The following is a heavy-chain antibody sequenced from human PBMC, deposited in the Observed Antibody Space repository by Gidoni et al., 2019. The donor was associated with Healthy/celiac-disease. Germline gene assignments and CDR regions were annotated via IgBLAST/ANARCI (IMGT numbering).Heavy chain of an antibody. CDR3: AKGVWGGATTWDRYQGIQDTDDY. V-gene: IGHV3-30*18. Sequence: AVISYDGSNKYYADSVKGRFTISRDNSKNTLYLQMNSLRAEDTAVYYCAKGVWGGATTWDRYQGIQDTDDYWGQGTLVTVSS. CDR2: ISYDGSNK. J-gene: IGHJ4*02. D-gene: IGHD1-26*01.